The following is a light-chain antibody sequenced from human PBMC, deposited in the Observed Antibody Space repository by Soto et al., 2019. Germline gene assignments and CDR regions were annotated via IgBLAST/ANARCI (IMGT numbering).Light chain of an antibody. J-gene: IGKJ5*01. CDR1: QSVSSSY. Sequence: LTQSPGPLSLSPGERATLSCRASQSVSSSYSAWYKQKPGQAPRLLIYGASSRATDIPDRLSGSGSGTEFTLTISRLQPEDFVVYYCQHYGSSHTFGQGTRLEIK. CDR3: QHYGSSHT. CDR2: GAS. V-gene: IGKV3-20*01.